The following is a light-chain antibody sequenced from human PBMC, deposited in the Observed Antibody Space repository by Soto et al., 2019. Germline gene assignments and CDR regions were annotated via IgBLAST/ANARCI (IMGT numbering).Light chain of an antibody. J-gene: IGKJ2*01. CDR2: AAS. CDR3: QQSGSLPPYT. Sequence: EIVLTQSPGTLSLSPGERATLSCRASQSVSSTYLAWYQQKPGQAPRLLIYAASSRASGIPDRFSGSASGIDFTLTIIRLEPEDSAVYYCQQSGSLPPYTFGQGTKVDIK. V-gene: IGKV3-20*01. CDR1: QSVSSTY.